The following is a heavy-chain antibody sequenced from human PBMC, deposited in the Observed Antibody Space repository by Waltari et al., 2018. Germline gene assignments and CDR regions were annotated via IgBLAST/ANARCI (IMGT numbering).Heavy chain of an antibody. Sequence: QVQLVQSGAEVKKPGASVKVSCKASGYTFTGYYMHWVRQAPGPGLEWMGRINPNSGGTNYAQKFQGRVTMTRDTSISTAYMELSRLRSDDTAVYYCARDAGGYDILTGHYYYYYYMDVWGKGTTVTVSS. CDR1: GYTFTGYY. V-gene: IGHV1-2*06. CDR3: ARDAGGYDILTGHYYYYYYMDV. CDR2: INPNSGGT. D-gene: IGHD3-9*01. J-gene: IGHJ6*03.